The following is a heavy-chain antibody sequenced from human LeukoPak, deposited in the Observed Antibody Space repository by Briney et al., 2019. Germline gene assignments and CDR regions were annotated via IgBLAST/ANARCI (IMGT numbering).Heavy chain of an antibody. J-gene: IGHJ4*02. V-gene: IGHV4-30-4*01. D-gene: IGHD3-22*01. CDR1: GGSISSGDYY. CDR3: ARYDSSGYYPDY. Sequence: PSQTLSLTCSVSGGSISSGDYYWSWIRQPPGRSREWIGYIYYSGSTYYNPSLKSRVTISVDTSKNQFSLKLSSVTAADTAVYYCARYDSSGYYPDYWGQGTLVTVSS. CDR2: IYYSGST.